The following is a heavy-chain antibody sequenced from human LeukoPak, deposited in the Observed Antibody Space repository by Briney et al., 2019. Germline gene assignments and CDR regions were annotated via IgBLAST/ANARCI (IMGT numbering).Heavy chain of an antibody. J-gene: IGHJ4*02. D-gene: IGHD6-19*01. V-gene: IGHV4-39*01. CDR2: MYYSGST. CDR1: GGSISSSSYF. CDR3: AREAVGTAVAGTIDY. Sequence: SETLSLTCTVSGGSISSSSYFWGWIRQPPGKGLEGIGSMYYSGSTSYNPSLKSRVTISVDTSKNQFSLKLSSVTAADTAVYYCAREAVGTAVAGTIDYWGQGTLVTVSS.